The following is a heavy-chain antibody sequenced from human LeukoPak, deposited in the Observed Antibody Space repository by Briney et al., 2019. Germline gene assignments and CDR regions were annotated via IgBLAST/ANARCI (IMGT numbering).Heavy chain of an antibody. V-gene: IGHV3-11*04. CDR3: RGVRGGTEADY. CDR2: ISSSGATK. D-gene: IGHD3-10*01. Sequence: GGSLRLSCAASGFTFSDYYMSWIRQAPGKGLEWVSYISSSGATKYYVDSVKGRFTISRDNAKNSLFLQMNSLRAEDTAVYYGRGVRGGTEADYWGQGTLVTVSS. J-gene: IGHJ4*02. CDR1: GFTFSDYY.